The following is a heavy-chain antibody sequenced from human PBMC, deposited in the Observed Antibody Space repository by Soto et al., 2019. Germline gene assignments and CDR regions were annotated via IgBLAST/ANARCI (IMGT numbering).Heavy chain of an antibody. CDR3: ARPTAVPNTLRSSYLFDY. CDR1: GGSVSDKTYY. V-gene: IGHV4-61*01. CDR2: VYYSGTT. Sequence: SETLSLTCSVSGGSVSDKTYYWSWIRQPPXKRLEWIGYVYYSGTTNYNPSLKSRVTILVDLSKNRFSLRLSSVTTADTALYYCARPTAVPNTLRSSYLFDYWGQGTLVTVSS. J-gene: IGHJ4*02. D-gene: IGHD1-26*01.